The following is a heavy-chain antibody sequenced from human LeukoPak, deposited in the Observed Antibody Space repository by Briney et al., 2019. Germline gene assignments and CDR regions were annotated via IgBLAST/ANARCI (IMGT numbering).Heavy chain of an antibody. CDR3: ASNSGYDLDYYYMDV. CDR1: GFTVSSNY. Sequence: GGSLSLSRAASGFTVSSNYMSWVRQAPGEGLEWVSVIYSGGSTYYADSAKGRFTISRDNSKNTLYLQMNSLRAEDTAVYYCASNSGYDLDYYYMDVWGKGTTVTVSS. D-gene: IGHD5-12*01. V-gene: IGHV3-53*01. CDR2: IYSGGST. J-gene: IGHJ6*03.